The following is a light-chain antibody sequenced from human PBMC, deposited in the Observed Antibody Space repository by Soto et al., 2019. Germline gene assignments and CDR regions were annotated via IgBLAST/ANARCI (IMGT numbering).Light chain of an antibody. CDR3: QQYNDWPLT. CDR2: GAF. CDR1: QSVSSN. J-gene: IGKJ4*01. V-gene: IGKV3-15*01. Sequence: EIVMTQSPATLAVSPGERATLSCRASQSVSSNLAWYQQKPGQAPRLLIHGAFIRAAGVPARFSGSGSGTEFTLTISSLQSEDSAVYYCQQYNDWPLTFGGGTKV.